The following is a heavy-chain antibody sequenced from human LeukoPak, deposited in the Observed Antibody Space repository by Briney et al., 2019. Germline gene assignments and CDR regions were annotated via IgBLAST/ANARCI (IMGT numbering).Heavy chain of an antibody. D-gene: IGHD3-10*01. Sequence: SETLPLTCTVSGGSISSYYWSWIRQPPGKGLEWIGYIYYSGSTDYNPSLKSRVTISVDTSKNQFSLKLNSVTAADTAVYYCAREGLNMVRGVIPKEAWGWFDPWGQGTLVTVSS. CDR3: AREGLNMVRGVIPKEAWGWFDP. CDR1: GGSISSYY. J-gene: IGHJ5*02. V-gene: IGHV4-59*12. CDR2: IYYSGST.